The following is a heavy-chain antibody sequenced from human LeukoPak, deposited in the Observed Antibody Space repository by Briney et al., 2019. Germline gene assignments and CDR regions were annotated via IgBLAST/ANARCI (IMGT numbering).Heavy chain of an antibody. V-gene: IGHV3-48*01. D-gene: IGHD6-25*01. Sequence: GGSLRLSCAASGFTLRDYSMNWVRQAPGTGLEWVSYISSSGDTIYYADSVKGRFTISRDTAKNSLYLQMNSLRAGDTAVYYCARRLDYWGQGTLVTVSS. CDR2: ISSSGDTI. CDR1: GFTLRDYS. CDR3: ARRLDY. J-gene: IGHJ4*02.